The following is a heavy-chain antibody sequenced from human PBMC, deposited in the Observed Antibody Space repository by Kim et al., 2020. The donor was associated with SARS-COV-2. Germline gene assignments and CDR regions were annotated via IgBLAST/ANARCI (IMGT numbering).Heavy chain of an antibody. Sequence: ASVKVSCKASGYTFTSYAMHWVRQAPGQRLEWMGWINAGNGNTKYSQKFQGRVTITRDTSASTAYMELSSLRSEDTAVYYCARGPSGADIVVVGYWFDPWGQGTLVTVSS. CDR3: ARGPSGADIVVVGYWFDP. CDR1: GYTFTSYA. CDR2: INAGNGNT. J-gene: IGHJ5*02. V-gene: IGHV1-3*01. D-gene: IGHD2-15*01.